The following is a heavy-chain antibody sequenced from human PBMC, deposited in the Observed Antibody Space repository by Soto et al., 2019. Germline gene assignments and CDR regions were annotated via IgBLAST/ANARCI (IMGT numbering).Heavy chain of an antibody. CDR2: IYWDDDK. D-gene: IGHD3-3*01. CDR1: GFSLTTSGVG. CDR3: AHRVLRTVFGLVTTTAIYFDF. V-gene: IGHV2-5*02. Sequence: QITLNESGPTQVKPRQTLTLTCTFSGFSLTTSGVGVGWIRQSPGKAPEWLALIYWDDDKRDSPSLKSRLTITKDTSKNNVVLTMADLDPADTATYYCAHRVLRTVFGLVTTTAIYFDFWGQGTPVAVSS. J-gene: IGHJ4*02.